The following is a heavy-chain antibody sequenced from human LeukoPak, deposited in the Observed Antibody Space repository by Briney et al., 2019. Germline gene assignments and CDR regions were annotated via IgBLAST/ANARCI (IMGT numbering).Heavy chain of an antibody. D-gene: IGHD2-21*01. CDR1: GFTFSSYE. J-gene: IGHJ6*03. CDR3: ARLAGGYYYYMDV. V-gene: IGHV3-48*03. CDR2: ISSSGSTI. Sequence: GGSLRPSCAASGFTFSSYEMNWVRQAPGKGQEWVSYISSSGSTIYYADSVKGRFTISRDNAKNSLYLQMNSLRAEDTAVYYCARLAGGYYYYMDVWGKGTTVTVSS.